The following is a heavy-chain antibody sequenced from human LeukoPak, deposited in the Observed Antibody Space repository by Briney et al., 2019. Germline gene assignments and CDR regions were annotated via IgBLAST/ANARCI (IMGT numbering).Heavy chain of an antibody. CDR1: GFTFSSYW. CDR2: IEQDGGEK. V-gene: IGHV3-7*01. J-gene: IGHJ3*02. D-gene: IGHD5-18*01. Sequence: GGSLRLSCAASGFTFSSYWMSWVRQAPGKGLEWVANIEQDGGEKYYVDSVKGRFTISRDNAKNSLYLQMNSLRAEDTAVYYCARDGIQLWIDAFDIWGQGTMVTVSS. CDR3: ARDGIQLWIDAFDI.